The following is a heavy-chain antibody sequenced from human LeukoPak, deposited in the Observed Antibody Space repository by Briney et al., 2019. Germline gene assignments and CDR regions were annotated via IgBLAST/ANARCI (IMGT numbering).Heavy chain of an antibody. CDR2: INHSGST. J-gene: IGHJ4*02. D-gene: IGHD2-15*01. V-gene: IGHV4-34*01. CDR1: GGSFSGYY. Sequence: QPSETLSLTCAVYGGSFSGYYWSWIRQPPGKGLEWIGEINHSGSTNYNPSLKSRVTISVDTSKNQFSLKLSSVTAADTAVYYCARGRGVRRYCSGGSCNYYFDYWGQGTLVTVSS. CDR3: ARGRGVRRYCSGGSCNYYFDY.